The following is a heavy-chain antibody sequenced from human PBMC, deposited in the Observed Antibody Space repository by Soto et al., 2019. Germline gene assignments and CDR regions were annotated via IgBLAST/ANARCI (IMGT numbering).Heavy chain of an antibody. CDR2: IYWNDDN. Sequence: SGPTLVNPTQTLTLTCTFSWFSLSTSGVGVGWIRQPPGKALEWLALIYWNDDNRYSPSLKSRLTITKDTSKNQVVLTMTNMDPVTTATYYAAHAAFSQARPYWFDAWGQGTPVTVSS. J-gene: IGHJ5*02. CDR1: WFSLSTSGVG. D-gene: IGHD6-6*01. V-gene: IGHV2-5*01. CDR3: AHAAFSQARPYWFDA.